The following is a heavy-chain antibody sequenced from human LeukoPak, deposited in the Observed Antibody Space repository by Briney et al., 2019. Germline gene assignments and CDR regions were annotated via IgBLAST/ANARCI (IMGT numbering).Heavy chain of an antibody. CDR2: IYYSGST. CDR3: ARHEYSGSYYGLSWFDP. V-gene: IGHV4-39*01. J-gene: IGHJ5*02. CDR1: GGSISSSGYY. D-gene: IGHD1-26*01. Sequence: SETLSLTCTVSGGSISSSGYYWGWIRQPPGKGLEWIASIYYSGSTYYNPSLKSRVTISVDTSENQLSLKLSSLTAADSAVYYCARHEYSGSYYGLSWFDPWGQRTLVTVSS.